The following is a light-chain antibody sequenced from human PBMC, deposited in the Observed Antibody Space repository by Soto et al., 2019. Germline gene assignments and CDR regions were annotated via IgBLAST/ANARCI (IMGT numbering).Light chain of an antibody. J-gene: IGKJ1*01. CDR1: QSVSSSY. Sequence: EVVLTQSPATLSVSAGGTVTLSCRASQSVSSSYLAWYQQKPGQAPRLLIYGASSRATGIPDRFSGSGSGTDFTLTISRLEPEDFAVYYCQQYGSSPPMTFGQGTKVDIK. CDR3: QQYGSSPPMT. CDR2: GAS. V-gene: IGKV3-20*01.